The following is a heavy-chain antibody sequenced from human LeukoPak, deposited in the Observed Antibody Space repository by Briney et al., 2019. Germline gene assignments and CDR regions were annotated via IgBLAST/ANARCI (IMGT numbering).Heavy chain of an antibody. CDR1: GFIFSTYG. CDR2: IKKDGSEK. D-gene: IGHD5-18*01. CDR3: ARHLSGVTGYTYGRGIDY. Sequence: PGGSLRLSCAASGFIFSTYGMHWVRQAPGKGLEWVANIKKDGSEKYYLDSVRGRFTISRDNAKTSLYLQMNSLRAEDTAVYYCARHLSGVTGYTYGRGIDYWGQGTLVTVSS. J-gene: IGHJ4*02. V-gene: IGHV3-7*01.